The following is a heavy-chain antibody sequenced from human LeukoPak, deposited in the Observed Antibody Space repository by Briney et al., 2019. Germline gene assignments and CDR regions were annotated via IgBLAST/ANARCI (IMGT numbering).Heavy chain of an antibody. CDR1: GYTFTGYY. D-gene: IGHD3-22*01. CDR2: INPNSGGT. V-gene: IGHV1-2*02. Sequence: ASVKVSCKASGYTFTGYYMHWVRQAAGQGLEWMGWINPNSGGTNYAQKFQGRVTMTRDTSISTAYMELSRLRSDDTAVYYCARVNTMIVDSDVWGQGTTVTVSS. CDR3: ARVNTMIVDSDV. J-gene: IGHJ6*02.